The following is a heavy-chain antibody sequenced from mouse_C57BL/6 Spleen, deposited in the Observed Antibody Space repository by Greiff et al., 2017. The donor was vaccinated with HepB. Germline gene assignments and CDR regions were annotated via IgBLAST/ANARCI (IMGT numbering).Heavy chain of an antibody. V-gene: IGHV1-19*01. CDR3: AGEGYSSPDY. D-gene: IGHD1-1*01. CDR2: ITPYNGGT. J-gene: IGHJ2*01. CDR1: GYTFTDYY. Sequence: EVQLQQSGPVLVKPGASVKMSCKASGYTFTDYYMNWVKQSHGKSLEWIGVITPYNGGTSYNKKFKGTATLTVDKSSSTAYMELNSLTSEESADYCCAGEGYSSPDYWGQGTTLTVSS.